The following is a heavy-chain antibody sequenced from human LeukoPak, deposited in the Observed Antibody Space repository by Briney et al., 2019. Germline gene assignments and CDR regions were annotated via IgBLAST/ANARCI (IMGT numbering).Heavy chain of an antibody. Sequence: GSLRLSCAASEFSVGSNYMTWVRQAPGKGLEWIGEINHSGSTNYNPSLKSRVTISVDTSKNQFSLKLSSVTAADTAVYYCARHIGLIAAAGRYYFDYWGQGTLVTVSS. D-gene: IGHD6-13*01. V-gene: IGHV4-34*01. CDR1: EFSVGSNY. CDR3: ARHIGLIAAAGRYYFDY. CDR2: INHSGST. J-gene: IGHJ4*02.